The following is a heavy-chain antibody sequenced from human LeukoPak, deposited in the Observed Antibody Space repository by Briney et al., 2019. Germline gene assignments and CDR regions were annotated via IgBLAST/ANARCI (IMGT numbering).Heavy chain of an antibody. D-gene: IGHD2-15*01. V-gene: IGHV4-59*01. CDR2: IYYSGST. Sequence: PSETLSLTCAVYGGSFSGYYWSWIRQPPGKGLEWIGYIYYSGSTNYNPSLKSRVTISVDTSKNQFSLKVSSVTAADTAVYYCARSVEGYCSGGSCYSYYYYMDVWGKGTTVTVSS. CDR3: ARSVEGYCSGGSCYSYYYYMDV. CDR1: GGSFSGYY. J-gene: IGHJ6*03.